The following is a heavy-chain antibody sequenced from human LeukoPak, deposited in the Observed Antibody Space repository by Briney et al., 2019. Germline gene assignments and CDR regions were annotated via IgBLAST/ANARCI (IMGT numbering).Heavy chain of an antibody. Sequence: SETLSLTCTVSGGSISSYYWSWIRQPPGKGLEWIGYIYYSGTTNYNPSLKSRVTISVDTSKNQFSLKLSSVTAADTAVYYCASRYSGSYEFDYWGQGTLVTVSS. J-gene: IGHJ4*02. CDR3: ASRYSGSYEFDY. CDR2: IYYSGTT. V-gene: IGHV4-59*01. D-gene: IGHD1-26*01. CDR1: GGSISSYY.